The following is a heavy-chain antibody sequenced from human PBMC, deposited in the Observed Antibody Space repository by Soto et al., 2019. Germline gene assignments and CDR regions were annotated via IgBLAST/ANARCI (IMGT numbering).Heavy chain of an antibody. Sequence: ASVKLSCKACGYTFTSYAMHWVRQAPEQRLEWMGWISPYNGNANYAQKLQGRVTMTADKSTSTAYMELSSLRSEDTAVYYCARDHARYYDYIWGSYRLYYYYMDVWGKGTTVTVSS. CDR3: ARDHARYYDYIWGSYRLYYYYMDV. V-gene: IGHV1-18*01. CDR1: GYTFTSYA. CDR2: ISPYNGNA. D-gene: IGHD3-16*02. J-gene: IGHJ6*03.